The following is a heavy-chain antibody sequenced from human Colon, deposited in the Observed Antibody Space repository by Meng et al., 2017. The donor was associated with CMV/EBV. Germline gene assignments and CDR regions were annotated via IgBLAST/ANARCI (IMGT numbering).Heavy chain of an antibody. D-gene: IGHD5-18*01. CDR3: VGSRVRYIFDH. Sequence: GGSLRLSCAASGFDFSDYYMTWVRQAPGKGLEWISYISASGSHIYYADSVQGRFTISRNNAKASLYLHMNSMTAEDTSVYYCVGSRVRYIFDHWGQGTLVTVSS. V-gene: IGHV3-11*01. CDR2: ISASGSHI. CDR1: GFDFSDYY. J-gene: IGHJ4*02.